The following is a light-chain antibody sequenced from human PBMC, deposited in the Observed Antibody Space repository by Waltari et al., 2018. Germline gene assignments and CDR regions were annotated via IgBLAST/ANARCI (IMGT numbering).Light chain of an antibody. CDR2: GVS. Sequence: IQMTQSPSFLTASVGDRVTISCRASQSVGHNLNWYPQRPGKAPSLLIFGVSSLHGGAPSRFSGSGSETAFSLTIRGLQPEDFATYYCHQTHSFPRTFGQGTKVEIK. CDR1: QSVGHN. V-gene: IGKV1-39*01. CDR3: HQTHSFPRT. J-gene: IGKJ2*02.